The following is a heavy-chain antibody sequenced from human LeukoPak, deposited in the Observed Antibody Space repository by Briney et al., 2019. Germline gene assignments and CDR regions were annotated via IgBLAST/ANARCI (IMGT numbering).Heavy chain of an antibody. D-gene: IGHD3-9*01. CDR2: TYSSGST. V-gene: IGHV3-53*01. CDR3: ARLYDILTGAFDY. Sequence: PGGSLRLSCAASGFTVSSNYMSWVRQAPGKGPEWVSLTYSSGSTYYADSVKGRFTISRDNAKNSLYLQMSSLRAEDTAIYYCARLYDILTGAFDYWGQGTLVTVSS. CDR1: GFTVSSNY. J-gene: IGHJ4*02.